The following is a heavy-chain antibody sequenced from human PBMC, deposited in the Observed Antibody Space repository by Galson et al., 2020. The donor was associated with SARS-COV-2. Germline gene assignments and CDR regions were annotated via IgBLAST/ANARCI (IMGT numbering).Heavy chain of an antibody. CDR1: GYSFTNYG. Sequence: ASVKVSCKASGYSFTNYGINWVRQAPGQGLEWMGWINTYNGNTNYAQKFQGRVTMTTDTSTTTVYMELRSLRSDDTAIYYCARRRAFSTSSYYVYMDVWSKGTTVTVSS. CDR3: ARRRAFSTSSYYVYMDV. CDR2: INTYNGNT. J-gene: IGHJ6*03. V-gene: IGHV1-18*01. D-gene: IGHD6-6*01.